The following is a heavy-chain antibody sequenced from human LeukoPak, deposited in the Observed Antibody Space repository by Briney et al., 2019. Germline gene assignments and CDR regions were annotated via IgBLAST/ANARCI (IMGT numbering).Heavy chain of an antibody. Sequence: PGGSLRLSWAASGFTFSSYEMNWVRQAPGKGLEWVSSISSSSSYIYYADSVKGRFTISRDNAKNSLYLQMNSLRAEDTAVYYCARVVAVAGNDYWGQGTLVTVSS. CDR3: ARVVAVAGNDY. CDR1: GFTFSSYE. J-gene: IGHJ4*02. D-gene: IGHD6-19*01. CDR2: ISSSSSYI. V-gene: IGHV3-21*01.